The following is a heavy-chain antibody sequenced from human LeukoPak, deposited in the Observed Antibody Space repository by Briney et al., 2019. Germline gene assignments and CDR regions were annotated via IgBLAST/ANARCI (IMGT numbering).Heavy chain of an antibody. D-gene: IGHD1-26*01. CDR2: INTNTGSP. J-gene: IGHJ5*02. CDR3: ARLDSGSYYPYNWFDP. Sequence: ASVKVSCKASGYTFTSYAMNWVRQAPGQGLEWMGWINTNTGSPTYAQGFTGRFVFSLDTSVSTAYLQISSLKAEDTAVYYCARLDSGSYYPYNWFDPWGQGTLVTVSS. CDR1: GYTFTSYA. V-gene: IGHV7-4-1*02.